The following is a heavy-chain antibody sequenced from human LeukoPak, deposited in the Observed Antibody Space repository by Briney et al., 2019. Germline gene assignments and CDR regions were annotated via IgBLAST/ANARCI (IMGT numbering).Heavy chain of an antibody. D-gene: IGHD6-6*01. CDR1: AWTFSVPW. CDR3: ARAPAAARPYYVDY. Sequence: GGSLRLSCAASAWTFSVPWMIWGRQAPGKGLEWVAKIKQDGSEEYYVDSVKGRFTISRDNAKNSLYLQTNSLRPEDTAVYYCARAPAAARPYYVDYWGQGTLVTVSS. CDR2: IKQDGSEE. J-gene: IGHJ4*02. V-gene: IGHV3-7*01.